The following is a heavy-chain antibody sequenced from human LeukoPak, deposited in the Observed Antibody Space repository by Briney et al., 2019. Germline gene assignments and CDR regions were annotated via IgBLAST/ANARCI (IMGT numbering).Heavy chain of an antibody. CDR3: ASAGGIAAAGYAFDI. V-gene: IGHV4-59*01. CDR2: IYYSGST. CDR1: GGSISSYY. J-gene: IGHJ3*02. Sequence: PSETLSLTCTVSGGSISSYYWSWIRQPPGKGLEWIGYIYYSGSTNYNPSLKSRVTISVDTSKNQFSLKLSSVTAADTAVYYCASAGGIAAAGYAFDIWGQGTMVTVSS. D-gene: IGHD6-13*01.